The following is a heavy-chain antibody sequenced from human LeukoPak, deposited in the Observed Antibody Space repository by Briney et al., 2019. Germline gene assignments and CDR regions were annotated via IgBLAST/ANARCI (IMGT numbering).Heavy chain of an antibody. J-gene: IGHJ4*02. V-gene: IGHV3-48*01. CDR2: ISSSSSTI. CDR1: GFTFSSYS. Sequence: PGGSLRLSCAASGFTFSSYSMNWVRQAPGKGLEWVSYISSSSSTIYYADSVKGRFTISRDNAKNSLYLQMNSLRAEDTAVYYCARGLGGSGSYGDYWGQGTLVTVSS. D-gene: IGHD3-10*01. CDR3: ARGLGGSGSYGDY.